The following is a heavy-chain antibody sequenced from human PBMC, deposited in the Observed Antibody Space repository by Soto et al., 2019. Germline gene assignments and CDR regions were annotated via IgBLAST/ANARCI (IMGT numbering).Heavy chain of an antibody. V-gene: IGHV4-38-2*02. Sequence: PSETLSLTCAVSGYSISSGYYWGWIRQPPGKGLEWIGSIYHSGSTYYNPSRKSRVTISVDTSKHQFSLKLSSVTAADTAVYYCARETRIHSWYSSGWFYPFWGQGTLVTVSS. D-gene: IGHD6-19*01. J-gene: IGHJ4*02. CDR1: GYSISSGYY. CDR2: IYHSGST. CDR3: ARETRIHSWYSSGWFYPF.